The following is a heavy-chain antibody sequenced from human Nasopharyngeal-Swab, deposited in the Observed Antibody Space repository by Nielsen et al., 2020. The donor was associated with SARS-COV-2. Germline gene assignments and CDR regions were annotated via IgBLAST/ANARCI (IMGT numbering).Heavy chain of an antibody. CDR3: AKGKTYYYDSSGYYHPLGY. D-gene: IGHD3-22*01. J-gene: IGHJ4*02. V-gene: IGHV3-23*01. CDR1: GFTFSSYA. Sequence: GESLKTSCAASGFTFSSYAMSWVRQAPGKGLELVSAISGSGGSTYYADSVKGRFTISRDNSKNTLYLQMNSLRAEDTAVYYCAKGKTYYYDSSGYYHPLGYWGQGTLVTVSS. CDR2: ISGSGGST.